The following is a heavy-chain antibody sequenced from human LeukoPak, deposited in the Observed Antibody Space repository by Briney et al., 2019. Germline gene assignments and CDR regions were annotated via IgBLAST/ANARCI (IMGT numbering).Heavy chain of an antibody. V-gene: IGHV4-4*07. CDR1: GGSISSYY. CDR2: IYISGST. D-gene: IGHD3-9*01. Sequence: SETLSLTCTVSGGSISSYYWSWIRQPAGKGLEWIGRIYISGSTNYNPSFKSRVTMSVDTSKNQFSLKLSSVTAADTAVYYCARDLYYDILTGYRLGVYYYYMDVWGKGTTVTISS. J-gene: IGHJ6*03. CDR3: ARDLYYDILTGYRLGVYYYYMDV.